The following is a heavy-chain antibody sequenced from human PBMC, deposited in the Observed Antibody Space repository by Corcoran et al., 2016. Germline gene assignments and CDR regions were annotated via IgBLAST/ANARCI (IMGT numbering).Heavy chain of an antibody. Sequence: QLQLQESGPGLVKPSETLSLTCTVSGGSISSSSYYWGWIRQPPGKGLEWIGSIYYSGSTYYNPSLKSRVTISVDTSKNQFSLKLSSVTAADTAVYYCARVRTYCCSTSCYTVYYYYYGMDVWGQGTTVTVSS. J-gene: IGHJ6*02. D-gene: IGHD2-2*02. CDR3: ARVRTYCCSTSCYTVYYYYYGMDV. CDR1: GGSISSSSYY. CDR2: IYYSGST. V-gene: IGHV4-39*07.